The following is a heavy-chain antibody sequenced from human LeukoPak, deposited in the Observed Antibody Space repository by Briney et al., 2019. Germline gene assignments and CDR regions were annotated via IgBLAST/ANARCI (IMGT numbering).Heavy chain of an antibody. Sequence: ASVKDSCKASGYTLTSYYMHWVRQAPGQGLEWMGWINPNSGGTNYAQKFQGRVTMTRDTSISTAYMELSRLRSDDTAVYYCARARQQTFNWFDPWGQGTLVTVSS. J-gene: IGHJ5*02. CDR1: GYTLTSYY. CDR3: ARARQQTFNWFDP. V-gene: IGHV1-2*02. CDR2: INPNSGGT. D-gene: IGHD1/OR15-1a*01.